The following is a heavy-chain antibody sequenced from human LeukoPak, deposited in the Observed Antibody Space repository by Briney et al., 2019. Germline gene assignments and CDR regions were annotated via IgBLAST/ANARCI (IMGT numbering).Heavy chain of an antibody. J-gene: IGHJ4*02. CDR2: ISPSGGST. V-gene: IGHV1-46*01. D-gene: IGHD3-10*01. CDR3: ANYPYYYGSGSYPSSYYFDY. CDR1: GYTFTSNY. Sequence: ASVKVSCKAFGYTFTSNYMHWVRQAPGQGPEWMGVISPSGGSTTYAQKFQGRVTLTRDMSTSTDYLELSSLRSEDTAVYYCANYPYYYGSGSYPSSYYFDYWGQGILVTVSS.